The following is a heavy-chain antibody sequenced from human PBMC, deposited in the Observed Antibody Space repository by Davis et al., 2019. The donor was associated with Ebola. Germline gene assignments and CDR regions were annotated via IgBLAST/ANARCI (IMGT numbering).Heavy chain of an antibody. D-gene: IGHD6-13*01. Sequence: PGGSLRLSCEGSGYTFTSYWISWVRQMPGKGLEWMGIIYPGDSNARYSPSFQGQVTISADKSISTAYLQWNSLKASDTAIYYCAKYHATWYADSWGQGTLVTVSS. CDR2: IYPGDSNA. CDR1: GYTFTSYW. CDR3: AKYHATWYADS. V-gene: IGHV5-51*01. J-gene: IGHJ5*01.